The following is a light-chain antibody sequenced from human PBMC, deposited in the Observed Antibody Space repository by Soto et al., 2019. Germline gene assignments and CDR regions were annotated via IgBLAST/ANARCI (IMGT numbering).Light chain of an antibody. Sequence: NVLAQASSALFLSPGERDTLSCRASQSVSSSYLAWYQQNSGXAPXXLVYGASSRAAGIPDRFIVIGSGTEFTLTISRLEPEDSALDDCQQYGSSLTFGGGTKVDIK. CDR1: QSVSSSY. V-gene: IGKV3-20*01. CDR3: QQYGSSLT. J-gene: IGKJ4*01. CDR2: GAS.